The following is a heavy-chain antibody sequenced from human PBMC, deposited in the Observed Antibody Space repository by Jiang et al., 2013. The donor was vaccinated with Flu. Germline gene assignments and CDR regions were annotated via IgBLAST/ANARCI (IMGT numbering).Heavy chain of an antibody. J-gene: IGHJ4*02. D-gene: IGHD3-10*01. CDR1: GDSISSHF. V-gene: IGHV4-59*11. CDR2: IHYSXGT. CDR3: TRGLGWLVDN. Sequence: SLTCTVSGDSISSHFCGWMRQPPGKGLEWIAYIHYSXGTTYNPSLKSRVTISADTSKNQFSLRLSSVTAADTAVYFCTRGLGWLVDNWGQGTLVTVSS.